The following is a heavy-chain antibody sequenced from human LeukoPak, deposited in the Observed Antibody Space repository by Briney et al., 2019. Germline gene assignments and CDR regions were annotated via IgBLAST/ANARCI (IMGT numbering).Heavy chain of an antibody. CDR3: ARDTGAARLWFDP. CDR1: GYTSTGYY. Sequence: ASVKVSCKASGYTSTGYYMHWVRQAPGQGLEWMGWINPNSGGTNYAQKFQGRVTMTRDTSISTAYMELSRLRSDDTAVYYCARDTGAARLWFDPWGQGTLVTVSS. V-gene: IGHV1-2*02. CDR2: INPNSGGT. D-gene: IGHD6-6*01. J-gene: IGHJ5*02.